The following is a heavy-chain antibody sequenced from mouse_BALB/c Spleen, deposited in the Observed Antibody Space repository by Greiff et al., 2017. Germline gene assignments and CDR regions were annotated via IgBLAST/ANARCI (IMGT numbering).Heavy chain of an antibody. Sequence: VKLQQPGAELVKPGAPVKLSCKASGYTFTSYWMNWVKQRPGRGLEWIGRIDPSDSETHYNQKFKDKATLTVDKSSSTAYIQLSSLTSEDSAVYYCARDDYPAYWGQGTLVTVSA. CDR1: GYTFTSYW. CDR2: IDPSDSET. D-gene: IGHD2-4*01. V-gene: IGHV1-69*02. CDR3: ARDDYPAY. J-gene: IGHJ3*01.